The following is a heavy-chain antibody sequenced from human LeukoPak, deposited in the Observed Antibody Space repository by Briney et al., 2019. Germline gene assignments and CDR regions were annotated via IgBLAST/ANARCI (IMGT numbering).Heavy chain of an antibody. D-gene: IGHD4-23*01. J-gene: IGHJ4*02. CDR1: GYTFTSHF. CDR2: INPRGGST. CDR3: ATLPSNSDFDY. V-gene: IGHV1-46*01. Sequence: ASVKVSCKASGYTFTSHFMHWVRQAPGQGLEWMGIINPRGGSTSYTQKFQGRVTMTRDTSTSTVYMELSSLRSEDTAVYYCATLPSNSDFDYWGQGTLVTVSS.